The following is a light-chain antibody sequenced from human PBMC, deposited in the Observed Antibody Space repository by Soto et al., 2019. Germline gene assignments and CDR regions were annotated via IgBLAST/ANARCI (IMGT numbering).Light chain of an antibody. Sequence: EIVLTQSPGTLSLSPGERATLSCTASQTITSSYLAWYQQKPGQAPRLLIYGASTRATGIPASFSGSGSGTEFTLTISSLQPEDFAVYYCQQYDDSPWTFGQGTKVDIK. V-gene: IGKV3-20*01. J-gene: IGKJ1*01. CDR3: QQYDDSPWT. CDR2: GAS. CDR1: QTITSSY.